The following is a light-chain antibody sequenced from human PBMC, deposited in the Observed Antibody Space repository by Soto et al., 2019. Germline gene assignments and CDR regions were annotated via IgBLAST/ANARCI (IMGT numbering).Light chain of an antibody. Sequence: QSVLTQPASVSGSPGQSITISCTGTSSDVGGYNYVSWYQQHPGKAPKLMIYEVSNRPSGVSNRFSGSKSGNTVSLTISGLQAEDEADYYCQSYESSSLSGFVFGSGTKLTVL. CDR3: QSYESSSLSGFV. V-gene: IGLV2-14*01. CDR2: EVS. J-gene: IGLJ1*01. CDR1: SSDVGGYNY.